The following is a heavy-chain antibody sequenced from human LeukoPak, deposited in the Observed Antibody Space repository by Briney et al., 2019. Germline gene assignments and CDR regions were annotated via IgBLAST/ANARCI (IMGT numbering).Heavy chain of an antibody. Sequence: GGSLRLSCAASGFTVSTNYMSWVRQAPGKGLEWVSLIYSGGSTYYADSAKGRFTISRDNSKNTLYLQMNSLRAEDTAVYYCARSTTVTLYGMDVWGQGTTVTVSS. D-gene: IGHD4-11*01. V-gene: IGHV3-66*01. CDR2: IYSGGST. CDR3: ARSTTVTLYGMDV. J-gene: IGHJ6*02. CDR1: GFTVSTNY.